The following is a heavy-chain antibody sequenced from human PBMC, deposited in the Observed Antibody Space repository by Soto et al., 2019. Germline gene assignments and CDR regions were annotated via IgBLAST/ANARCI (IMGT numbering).Heavy chain of an antibody. J-gene: IGHJ4*02. Sequence: PGESLKISCKGSGYSFTNYWIGWVRQMPGKGLEWMGIINPADSDTRYSPSFQGKVTVSVDKSISTAYLQRGSLKASDTAMYYCVRPDSTGGYSHWGQGTPVTVSS. CDR1: GYSFTNYW. D-gene: IGHD2-8*02. CDR3: VRPDSTGGYSH. V-gene: IGHV5-51*01. CDR2: INPADSDT.